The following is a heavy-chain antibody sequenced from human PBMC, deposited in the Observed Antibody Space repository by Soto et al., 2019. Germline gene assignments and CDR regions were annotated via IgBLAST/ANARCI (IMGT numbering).Heavy chain of an antibody. D-gene: IGHD5-12*01. CDR3: TTAHPRGPDY. Sequence: GSLRLSGATSGXTFSNACMNWVRQAPGKGLEWVGRIKSKTDGGTIDYPAHVKGRFTISGDDSRNTLYMQMNSLKTEDTAVYYCTTAHPRGPDYWGQGTLVTVSS. CDR2: IKSKTDGGTI. V-gene: IGHV3-15*01. CDR1: GXTFSNAC. J-gene: IGHJ4*02.